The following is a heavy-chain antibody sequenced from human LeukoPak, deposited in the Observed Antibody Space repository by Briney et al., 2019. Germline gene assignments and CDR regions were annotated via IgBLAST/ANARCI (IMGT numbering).Heavy chain of an antibody. CDR2: ISGSGGST. Sequence: GGSLRLSCAASGFTFSSYAMTWVRQAPGKGLEWVSGISGSGGSTYCADSVKGRFTISRDNSENTLYLQMNSLRGEDTAVYHCAKAGGYYYFDYWGQGTLVTVSS. CDR3: AKAGGYYYFDY. V-gene: IGHV3-23*01. CDR1: GFTFSSYA. J-gene: IGHJ4*02. D-gene: IGHD3-22*01.